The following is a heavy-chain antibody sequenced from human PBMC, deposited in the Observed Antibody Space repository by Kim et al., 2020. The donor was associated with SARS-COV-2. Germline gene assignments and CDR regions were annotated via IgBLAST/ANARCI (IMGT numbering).Heavy chain of an antibody. CDR1: GYTFTGYY. CDR2: INPNSGGP. Sequence: ASVKVSCKASGYTFTGYYMHWVRQAPGQGLEWMGWINPNSGGPNYAQKFQGRVTMTRDTYISTAYMELSRLRSDDTAVYYCASAVVSASIPWLYFDYWGQGGLVTVSS. D-gene: IGHD2-2*02. J-gene: IGHJ4*02. CDR3: ASAVVSASIPWLYFDY. V-gene: IGHV1-2*02.